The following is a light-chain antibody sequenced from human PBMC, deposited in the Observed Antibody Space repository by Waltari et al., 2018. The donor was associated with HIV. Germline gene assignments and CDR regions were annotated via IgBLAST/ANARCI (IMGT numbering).Light chain of an antibody. CDR2: DVS. Sequence: QTALTQPASVSGSPGQSFTISCTGTSSDVGAYNLVSWYQQHPGKAPRLIIYDVSERPAGVSNRFTGSKSGNTASLTISGLQAEDEADYYCCSYVSEIVPCVFGGGTKLTVL. CDR3: CSYVSEIVPCV. CDR1: SSDVGAYNL. J-gene: IGLJ3*02. V-gene: IGLV2-23*02.